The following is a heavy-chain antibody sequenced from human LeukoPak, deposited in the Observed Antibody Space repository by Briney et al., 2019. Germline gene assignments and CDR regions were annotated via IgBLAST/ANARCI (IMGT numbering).Heavy chain of an antibody. Sequence: GGSLRLSCAASGFTFSSYAMSWVRQAPGKGLDWVSAISGSGGNTYYADSVKGRFAISRDISKNTLYLQMDSLRAEDTAVYYCAKLPTSTTSGQFDYWGQGTLVTVSS. J-gene: IGHJ4*02. V-gene: IGHV3-23*01. CDR2: ISGSGGNT. CDR3: AKLPTSTTSGQFDY. CDR1: GFTFSSYA. D-gene: IGHD2-2*01.